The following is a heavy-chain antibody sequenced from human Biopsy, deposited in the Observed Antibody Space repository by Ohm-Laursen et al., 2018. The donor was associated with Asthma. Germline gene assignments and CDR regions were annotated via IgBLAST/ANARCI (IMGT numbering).Heavy chain of an antibody. Sequence: SSVTVSCKASVGPFSSYAISWVRQAPGQGLEWMGGIIPIFGTANYAQKFQGRVTITADESTSTAYMELSSLRSEDTAVYYCARSSHINWGGYFDYWGQGTLVTVSA. D-gene: IGHD7-27*01. CDR2: IIPIFGTA. J-gene: IGHJ4*02. V-gene: IGHV1-69*01. CDR1: VGPFSSYA. CDR3: ARSSHINWGGYFDY.